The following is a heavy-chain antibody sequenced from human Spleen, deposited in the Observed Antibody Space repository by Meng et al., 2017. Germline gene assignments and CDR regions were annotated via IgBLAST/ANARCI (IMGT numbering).Heavy chain of an antibody. Sequence: QVQLVESGGGVVQPGRSLRLSCSASGFTFGNYGIHWGRQAPGKGLGCVSVLSNDGNSKFYADSVKGRFTISSDTSKSTLYLQMNSLRPEGTAVYYFAREITGAGDSFDYWGQGTLVTVSS. CDR1: GFTFGNYG. V-gene: IGHV3-30*05. CDR3: AREITGAGDSFDY. J-gene: IGHJ4*02. CDR2: LSNDGNSK. D-gene: IGHD1-14*01.